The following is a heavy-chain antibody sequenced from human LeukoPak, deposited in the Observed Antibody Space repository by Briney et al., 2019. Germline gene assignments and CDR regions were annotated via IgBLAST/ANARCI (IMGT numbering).Heavy chain of an antibody. V-gene: IGHV1-69*04. J-gene: IGHJ4*02. CDR2: IIPILGIA. CDR1: GGTFSSYA. D-gene: IGHD3-22*01. CDR3: ARDIGSSGYGY. Sequence: GSSVKVSCKASGGTFSSYAISWVRQAPGQGLEWMGRIIPILGIANYAQKFQGRVTITADKSTSTAYMELSSLRSEDTAVYYCARDIGSSGYGYWGQGTLVTVSS.